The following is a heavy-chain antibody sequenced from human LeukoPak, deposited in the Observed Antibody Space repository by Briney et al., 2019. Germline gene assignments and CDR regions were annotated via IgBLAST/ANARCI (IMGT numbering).Heavy chain of an antibody. V-gene: IGHV1-46*02. D-gene: IGHD6-13*01. CDR2: INPSGGST. CDR1: GYSFNSNY. Sequence: ASVKVSCKTSGYSFNSNYMHWVRQAPGQGLEWIGIINPSGGSTSYAQKFQGRVTMTRDMSTSTVYLELSSLRSEDTAVYYCAKSLSDRREFIPAPGTLNRLFDYWGQGTLVTVSS. J-gene: IGHJ4*02. CDR3: AKSLSDRREFIPAPGTLNRLFDY.